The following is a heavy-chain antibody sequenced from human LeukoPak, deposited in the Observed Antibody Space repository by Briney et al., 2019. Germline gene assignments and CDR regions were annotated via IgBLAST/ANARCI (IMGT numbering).Heavy chain of an antibody. CDR3: ARHLAVAGTL. CDR2: MYYSGST. Sequence: SETLSLTCSVSGGSITSGSYFWGCIREPPGKRLEWIGSMYYSGSTYYSPSLQSRVTISVDTSNNQFSLKLSSVTAADTAVYYCARHLAVAGTLWGQGTLVTVSS. D-gene: IGHD6-19*01. J-gene: IGHJ4*02. V-gene: IGHV4-39*01. CDR1: GGSITSGSYF.